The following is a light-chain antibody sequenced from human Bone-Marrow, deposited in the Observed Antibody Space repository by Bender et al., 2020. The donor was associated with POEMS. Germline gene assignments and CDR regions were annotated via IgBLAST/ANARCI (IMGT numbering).Light chain of an antibody. V-gene: IGLV2-23*02. CDR1: SSDVGSYNL. CDR2: DVT. J-gene: IGLJ3*02. Sequence: QSALTQPASVSGSPGQSITISCTGTSSDVGSYNLVSWYQQHPGKAPKLMLYDVTKRPSGVSNRFSGSKSGNTASLTISGLRAEDEADYYCCSYEDRATVMFGGGTTLTVL. CDR3: CSYEDRATVM.